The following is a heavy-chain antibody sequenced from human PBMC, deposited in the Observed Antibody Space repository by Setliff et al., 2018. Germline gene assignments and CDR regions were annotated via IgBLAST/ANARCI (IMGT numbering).Heavy chain of an antibody. Sequence: SEPLSLTCTVSGGSLGTYYWTLIRQPPGKGLEWIASVYHSGTAYYSPSLKSRVTMSVDTSKNQFSLKLRSVTAADTAVYFCARGGTFRYFDYWGQGTPVTVSS. V-gene: IGHV4-59*01. CDR2: VYHSGTA. J-gene: IGHJ4*02. CDR1: GGSLGTYY. CDR3: ARGGTFRYFDY. D-gene: IGHD3-16*01.